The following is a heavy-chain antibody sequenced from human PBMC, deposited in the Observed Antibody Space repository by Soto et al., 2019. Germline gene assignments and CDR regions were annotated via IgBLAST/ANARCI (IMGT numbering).Heavy chain of an antibody. CDR1: GFTFTDYW. V-gene: IGHV3-74*01. J-gene: IGHJ4*02. Sequence: PGGSLRLSCAASGFTFTDYWTHWVRQAPGKGLVWVSRINSDGSRTSYADSVTGRFTISRDNAKNTLYLQMNSLRVEDTALYYCSRETYRRLYFDYWCQGPLVTLST. CDR2: INSDGSRT. D-gene: IGHD4-4*01. CDR3: SRETYRRLYFDY.